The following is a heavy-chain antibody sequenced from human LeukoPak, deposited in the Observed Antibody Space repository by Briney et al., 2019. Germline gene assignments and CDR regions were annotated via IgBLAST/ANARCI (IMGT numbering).Heavy chain of an antibody. J-gene: IGHJ5*02. Sequence: QPGRSLRLSCAASGFTFDDYAMHWVRQAPGKGLEWVSGISWNSGSIGYADSVKGRFTISRDNAKNSLYLQMNSLRAEDTALYYCAKDLSSSWSRGFDPWGQGTLVTVSS. CDR2: ISWNSGSI. CDR1: GFTFDDYA. D-gene: IGHD6-13*01. CDR3: AKDLSSSWSRGFDP. V-gene: IGHV3-9*01.